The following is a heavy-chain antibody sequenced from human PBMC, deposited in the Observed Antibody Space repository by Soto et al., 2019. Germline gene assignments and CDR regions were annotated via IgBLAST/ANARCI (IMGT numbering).Heavy chain of an antibody. D-gene: IGHD6-6*01. CDR3: ARVHSSSLDY. CDR1: GGSISSYY. Sequence: SETLSLTCTVSGGSISSYYWSWIRQPPGKGLEWIGYIYYSGSTNYNPSLKSRVTISVDTSKNKFSLKLSSVTAADTAVYYCARVHSSSLDYWGQGTLVTVSS. J-gene: IGHJ4*02. V-gene: IGHV4-59*01. CDR2: IYYSGST.